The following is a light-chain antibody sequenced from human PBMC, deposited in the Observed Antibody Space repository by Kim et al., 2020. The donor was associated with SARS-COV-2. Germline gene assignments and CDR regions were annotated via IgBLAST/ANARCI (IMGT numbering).Light chain of an antibody. V-gene: IGKV3-15*01. CDR2: GAS. CDR1: QSITRN. CDR3: QQYDNWPLT. Sequence: EIVMTQSPATLSLSPGERATLSCRASQSITRNLAWYHQKPGQAPRLLIYGASTRATGIPARFSGSGSGTEFTLTISSLQSEDFAVYYCQQYDNWPLTFGGGTKVEIK. J-gene: IGKJ4*01.